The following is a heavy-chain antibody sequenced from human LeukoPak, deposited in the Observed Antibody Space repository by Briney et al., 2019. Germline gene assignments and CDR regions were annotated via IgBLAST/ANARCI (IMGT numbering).Heavy chain of an antibody. V-gene: IGHV3-21*01. Sequence: PGGSLRLSCAASGFTFSSYGMHWVRQAPGKGLEWVSSISSSSNFIYYADSVKGRFTISRDNAKNSLYLQMSSLRVEDTAVYYCARDATLVAFDYWGQGTLVSVSS. CDR2: ISSSSNFI. CDR3: ARDATLVAFDY. J-gene: IGHJ4*02. D-gene: IGHD4/OR15-4a*01. CDR1: GFTFSSYG.